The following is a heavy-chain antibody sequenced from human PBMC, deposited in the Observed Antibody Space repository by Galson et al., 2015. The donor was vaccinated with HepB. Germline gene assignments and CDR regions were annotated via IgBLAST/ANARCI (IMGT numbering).Heavy chain of an antibody. D-gene: IGHD3-22*01. CDR1: GGSISSYY. J-gene: IGHJ5*02. Sequence: SETLSLTCTVSGGSISSYYWSWIRQPPGKGLEWIGYIYYSGSTNYNPSLKSRVTISVDTSKNQFSLKLSSVTAADTAVYYCARDQTYYYDSSGYYYSQHWFDPWGQGTLVTVSS. CDR3: ARDQTYYYDSSGYYYSQHWFDP. V-gene: IGHV4-59*01. CDR2: IYYSGST.